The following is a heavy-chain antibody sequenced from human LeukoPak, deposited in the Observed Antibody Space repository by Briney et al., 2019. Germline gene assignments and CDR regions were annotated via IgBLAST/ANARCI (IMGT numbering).Heavy chain of an antibody. D-gene: IGHD3-22*01. CDR3: VRLFYYDSRGPPS. CDR1: GGSIRSSNYY. Sequence: SETLSLTCNVLGGSIRSSNYYWGWIRQPPGKGLEWIGSIYYSGSTYYNPSLKGRGTMSVDTSNNQFSLKLTPATATDTAVYYCVRLFYYDSRGPPSWGQGTLVTVSS. CDR2: IYYSGST. V-gene: IGHV4-39*01. J-gene: IGHJ5*02.